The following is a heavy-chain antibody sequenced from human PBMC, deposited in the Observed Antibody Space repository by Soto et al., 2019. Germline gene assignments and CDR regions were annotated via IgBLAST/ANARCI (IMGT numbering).Heavy chain of an antibody. CDR2: INPSGGST. J-gene: IGHJ6*02. D-gene: IGHD3-9*01. CDR3: ASDQDYDILTGTTYYYYGMDV. CDR1: GYTFTSYY. V-gene: IGHV1-46*01. Sequence: ASVKVSCKASGYTFTSYYMHWVRQAPGQGLEWRGIINPSGGSTSYAQKFQGRVTMTRDTSTSTVYMELSSLRSEDTAVYYCASDQDYDILTGTTYYYYGMDVWGQGTPVTVSS.